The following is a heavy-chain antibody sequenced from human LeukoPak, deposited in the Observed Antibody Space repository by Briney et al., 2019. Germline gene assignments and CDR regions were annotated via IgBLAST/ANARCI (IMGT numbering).Heavy chain of an antibody. CDR3: ARDAVADNSYYYGMDV. Sequence: SETLSLTCTVSGGSISSYYWSWIRQPPGKGLEWIGYIYYSGSTNYNPSLKSRVTISVDTSKNQFPLKLSSVTAADTAVYYCARDAVADNSYYYGMDVWGQGTTVTVSS. V-gene: IGHV4-59*01. D-gene: IGHD6-19*01. CDR1: GGSISSYY. CDR2: IYYSGST. J-gene: IGHJ6*02.